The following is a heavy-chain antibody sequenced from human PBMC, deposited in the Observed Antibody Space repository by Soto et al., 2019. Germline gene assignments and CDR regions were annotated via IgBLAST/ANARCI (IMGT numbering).Heavy chain of an antibody. CDR2: IVPIVDTS. Sequence: QVQLVQSGAEVRQPASSVKVSCKTSGGTFSSYAISWVRQAPGQGLEWMGGIVPIVDTSTYAQKFQGRVTITADESTSTVYMKLSSLRSDDTAVYYCVRVVAIPGSPDNWGQGTLVTVSS. J-gene: IGHJ4*02. CDR3: VRVVAIPGSPDN. V-gene: IGHV1-69*12. CDR1: GGTFSSYA. D-gene: IGHD2-15*01.